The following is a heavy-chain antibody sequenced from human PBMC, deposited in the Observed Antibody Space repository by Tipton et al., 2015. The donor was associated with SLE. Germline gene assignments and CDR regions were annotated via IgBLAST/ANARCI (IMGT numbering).Heavy chain of an antibody. CDR2: LYTSGST. Sequence: TLSLTCTFSGGSFSRGDHSWNWIRQPAGKGLEWIGRLYTSGSTNYHPSLKSRVSISGDTSKSQFSLHLTSVTAADTATYFCARAVHLYFGAFDVWGQGTVVTVSS. D-gene: IGHD3-10*01. CDR1: GGSFSRGDHS. CDR3: ARAVHLYFGAFDV. J-gene: IGHJ3*01. V-gene: IGHV4-61*02.